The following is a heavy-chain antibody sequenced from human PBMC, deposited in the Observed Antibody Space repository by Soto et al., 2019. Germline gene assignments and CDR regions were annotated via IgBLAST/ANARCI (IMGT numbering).Heavy chain of an antibody. CDR1: GFTFNYYP. CDR2: VSFDGSNK. V-gene: IGHV3-30-3*01. CDR3: TRLPGPLVTVLYIYPLDGREAMSDVDV. D-gene: IGHD2-21*02. Sequence: QMQLVESGGGVVQPGGSLRLSCAASGFTFNYYPMHWVRQAPGKGLEWVAVVSFDGSNKYYADSVKGRFTISKDNSKNPLYLQMNSLRREDTAGYSWTRLPGPLVTVLYIYPLDGREAMSDVDVWGQGTSVTVS. J-gene: IGHJ6*02.